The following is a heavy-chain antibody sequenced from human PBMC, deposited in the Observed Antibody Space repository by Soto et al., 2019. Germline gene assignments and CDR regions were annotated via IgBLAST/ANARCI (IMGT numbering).Heavy chain of an antibody. J-gene: IGHJ3*02. CDR1: GFTFSSYA. D-gene: IGHD2-21*02. Sequence: QVQLVESGGGVVQPGRSLRLFCAASGFTFSSYAMHWVRQAPGKGLEWVAVISYDGSNKYYADSVKGRFTISRDNSKNTLYLQINSLRAEETAVYYCARDAAMVVTANDALDIWCQGTIDTVSS. V-gene: IGHV3-30-3*01. CDR2: ISYDGSNK. CDR3: ARDAAMVVTANDALDI.